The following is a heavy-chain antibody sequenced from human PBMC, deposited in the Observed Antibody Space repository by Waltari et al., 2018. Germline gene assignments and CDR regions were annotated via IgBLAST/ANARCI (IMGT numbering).Heavy chain of an antibody. V-gene: IGHV4-59*08. Sequence: HVPLQEPGPGLVQPSVALYLMCTVPGDFLSDDHWTGIRQAPGKGLEWIAYLRHTGRTKCTPSLESRVTVSAVTSKKQFSLRLTSVTAADTAVYYCARLPTKYYDSIGWGFFDQWGQGILVTVSS. D-gene: IGHD3-22*01. CDR3: ARLPTKYYDSIGWGFFDQ. CDR1: GDFLSDDH. CDR2: LRHTGRT. J-gene: IGHJ4*02.